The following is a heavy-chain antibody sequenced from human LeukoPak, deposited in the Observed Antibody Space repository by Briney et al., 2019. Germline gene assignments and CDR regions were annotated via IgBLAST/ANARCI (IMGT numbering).Heavy chain of an antibody. CDR3: ASILRSSSGYYFDY. D-gene: IGHD3-10*01. Sequence: PGGSLRLSCAASGXTVSTNYMSWVRQAPGKGLEXXSVIYSGDTTFYADSVRGKFTISRDNSKNTLYLQMNSQRAEDTAVYYCASILRSSSGYYFDYWGQGTLVTVSS. CDR1: GXTVSTNY. CDR2: IYSGDTT. J-gene: IGHJ4*02. V-gene: IGHV3-66*01.